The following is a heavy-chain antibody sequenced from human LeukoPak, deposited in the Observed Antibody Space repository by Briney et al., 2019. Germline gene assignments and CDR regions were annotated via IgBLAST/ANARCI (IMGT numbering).Heavy chain of an antibody. CDR2: INPEKRDT. D-gene: IGHD5-12*01. J-gene: IGHJ4*02. V-gene: IGHV1-2*02. CDR3: AKKVRGPSHPLDF. Sequence: XRQAPGQXXEWMGWINPEKRDTGYAHKFQGRVTMTSDTSISTAYMELSSLRSDDTAVYYCAKKVRGPSHPLDFWGQGTLVTVSS.